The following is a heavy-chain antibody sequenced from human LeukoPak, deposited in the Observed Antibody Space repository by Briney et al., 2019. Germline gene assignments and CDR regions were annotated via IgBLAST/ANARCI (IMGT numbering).Heavy chain of an antibody. J-gene: IGHJ4*02. CDR2: IYYSGST. D-gene: IGHD6-19*01. V-gene: IGHV4-59*01. Sequence: SETLSLTCTVSGVSISSYYWSWVRQPPGKGLEWVGYIYYSGSTNYNPSLKSRVTTSVDTSKNQCSLKLSSVTAADTAVYYCARVRGYSSGYYGYYFDYWGQGTLVTVSS. CDR1: GVSISSYY. CDR3: ARVRGYSSGYYGYYFDY.